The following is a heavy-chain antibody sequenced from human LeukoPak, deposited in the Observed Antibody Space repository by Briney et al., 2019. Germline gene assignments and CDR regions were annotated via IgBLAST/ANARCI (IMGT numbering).Heavy chain of an antibody. CDR2: ISSSSSYI. CDR1: GFTFSSYA. D-gene: IGHD2-2*01. Sequence: GGSLRLSCAASGFTFSSYAMSWVRQAPGKGLEWVSSISSSSSYIYYADSVKGRFTISRDNAKNSLYLQMNSLRAEDTAVYYCAREIGCSSTSCKDYWGQGTLVTVSS. CDR3: AREIGCSSTSCKDY. V-gene: IGHV3-21*01. J-gene: IGHJ4*02.